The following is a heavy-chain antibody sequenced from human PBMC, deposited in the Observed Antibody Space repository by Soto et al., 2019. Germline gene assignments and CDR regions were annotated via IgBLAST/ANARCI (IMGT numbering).Heavy chain of an antibody. J-gene: IGHJ4*02. D-gene: IGHD3-22*01. CDR1: GFTSSDYY. Sequence: PVGSLRLSCAGSGFTSSDYYMSWIRQAPGKGLEWVSYISSSGNIIYYADSVKGRFTISRDNAKNSLYLQMNSLRAEDTAVYYCARDLGYYASDGYFDYWGQGTLVTVSS. CDR2: ISSSGNII. CDR3: ARDLGYYASDGYFDY. V-gene: IGHV3-11*01.